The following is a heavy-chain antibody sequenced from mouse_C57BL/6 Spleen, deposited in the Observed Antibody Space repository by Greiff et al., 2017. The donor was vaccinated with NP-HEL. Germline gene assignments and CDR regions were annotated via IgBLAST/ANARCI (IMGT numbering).Heavy chain of an antibody. Sequence: QVQLQQPGAELVRPGTSVKLSCKASGYTFTSYWMHWVKQRPGQGLEWIGVIDPSDSYTNYNQKFKGKATLTVDTSSSTAYMQLSSLTSEDSAVYYSATPPYYGSSYSGAYWGQGTLVTVSA. CDR3: ATPPYYGSSYSGAY. V-gene: IGHV1-59*01. CDR1: GYTFTSYW. J-gene: IGHJ3*01. D-gene: IGHD1-1*01. CDR2: IDPSDSYT.